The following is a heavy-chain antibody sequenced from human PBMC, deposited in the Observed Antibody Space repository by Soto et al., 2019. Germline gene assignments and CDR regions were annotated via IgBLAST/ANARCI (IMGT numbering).Heavy chain of an antibody. CDR1: GFTFSSYW. V-gene: IGHV3-7*03. CDR2: IKQDGSEK. CDR3: ARADSGGYYYYYGMDV. D-gene: IGHD2-15*01. Sequence: GGSLRLSCAASGFTFSSYWMSWVRQAPGKGLEWVANIKQDGSEKYYVDSVKGRFTISRDNAKNSLYLQMNSLRAEDTAVYYCARADSGGYYYYYGMDVWGQGTTVTVSS. J-gene: IGHJ6*02.